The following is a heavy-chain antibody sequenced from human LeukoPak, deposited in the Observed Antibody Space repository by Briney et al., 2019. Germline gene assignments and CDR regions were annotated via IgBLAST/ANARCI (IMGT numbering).Heavy chain of an antibody. CDR3: ERDKSQLLLFDY. Sequence: GGSLRLSCAASGFTFSDYYMSWIRQAPGKGLEWVSYISSSGSTIYYADSVKGRFTISRDNAKNSLYLQMNSLRAEDTAVYYCERDKSQLLLFDYWGQGTLVTVSS. CDR1: GFTFSDYY. V-gene: IGHV3-11*01. D-gene: IGHD2-2*01. J-gene: IGHJ4*02. CDR2: ISSSGSTI.